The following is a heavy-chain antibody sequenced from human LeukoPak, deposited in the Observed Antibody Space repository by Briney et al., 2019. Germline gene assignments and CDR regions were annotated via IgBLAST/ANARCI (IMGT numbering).Heavy chain of an antibody. CDR3: AKDYSWYTEYFQH. Sequence: GRSLRLSCAASGFTFSSYGMHWVRQAPGKGLEWVAVISYDGSNKYYADSVKGRFTISRDNSKNTLYLQMNSLRAEDTAVYYCAKDYSWYTEYFQHWGQGTLVTVSS. CDR2: ISYDGSNK. D-gene: IGHD6-13*01. CDR1: GFTFSSYG. J-gene: IGHJ1*01. V-gene: IGHV3-30*18.